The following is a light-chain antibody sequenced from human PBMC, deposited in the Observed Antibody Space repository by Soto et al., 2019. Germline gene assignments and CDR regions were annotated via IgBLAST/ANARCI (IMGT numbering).Light chain of an antibody. Sequence: ENVLTQSPGTLSLSPGERATLSCRASQSVTNSFFAWYQQKPGQAPRLLIYGISSRATGIPDRFSGSGSGSDFTLTISRLEPEDFVVYYCQQYIILPHTFGQGTKLEVK. CDR1: QSVTNSF. CDR3: QQYIILPHT. CDR2: GIS. J-gene: IGKJ2*01. V-gene: IGKV3-20*01.